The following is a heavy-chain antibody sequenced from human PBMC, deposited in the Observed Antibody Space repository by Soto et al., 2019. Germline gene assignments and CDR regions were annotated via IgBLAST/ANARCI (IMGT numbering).Heavy chain of an antibody. CDR3: ARGKDGRRAGTYYFDMDV. J-gene: IGHJ6*03. CDR2: IKQDGSEK. V-gene: IGHV3-7*01. Sequence: PGGSLRLSCAASGFTFSSYPMSWVRQAPGKGLDWVLNIKQDGSEKYYLDSLKGRFTISRDNAKNSVYLLMNSLRAEDTAVYYCARGKDGRRAGTYYFDMDVWGKGTTVTVS. CDR1: GFTFSSYP. D-gene: IGHD1-1*01.